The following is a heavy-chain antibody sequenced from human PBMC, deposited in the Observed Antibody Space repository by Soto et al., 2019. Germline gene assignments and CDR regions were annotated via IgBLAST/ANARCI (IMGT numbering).Heavy chain of an antibody. CDR2: ISGSGGST. J-gene: IGHJ4*02. D-gene: IGHD3-9*01. CDR3: AKSTRDSYFDWKYYFDY. V-gene: IGHV3-23*01. Sequence: GGSLRLSCAASGFTFSSYAMSWVRQAPGKGLEWVSAISGSGGSTYYADSVKGRFTISRDNSKNTLYLQMNSLRAEDTAVYYCAKSTRDSYFDWKYYFDYWGQGTLVTVSS. CDR1: GFTFSSYA.